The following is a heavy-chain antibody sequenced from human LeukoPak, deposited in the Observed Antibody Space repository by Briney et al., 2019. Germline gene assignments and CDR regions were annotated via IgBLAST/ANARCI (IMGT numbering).Heavy chain of an antibody. CDR3: ARISQSSGGFYY. CDR1: GGSISNSGGFY. V-gene: IGHV4-31*02. J-gene: IGHJ4*02. D-gene: IGHD2-15*01. CDR2: ISYRGSI. Sequence: PSETLSLTCTVSGGSISNSGGFYWSWIRQHPGDGLEWIGFISYRGSIYYNPSLKSRVSMSVDTSRSQFSLRLTSVTDEDTAVYYCARISQSSGGFYYWGQGTLVTVSS.